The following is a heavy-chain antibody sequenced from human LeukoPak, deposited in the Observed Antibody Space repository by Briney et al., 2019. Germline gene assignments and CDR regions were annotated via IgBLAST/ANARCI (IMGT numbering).Heavy chain of an antibody. J-gene: IGHJ4*02. Sequence: PSETLFLTCTVSGGSISGYFWGWIRQPAGKGLEWIGRIYTSGSTNYNPSLKSRVTMSVDTSKNQFSLRLTSVTAADTAMYYCARATIFGANFDCWGQGTLVAVSS. CDR1: GGSISGYF. V-gene: IGHV4-4*07. CDR3: ARATIFGANFDC. D-gene: IGHD3-3*01. CDR2: IYTSGST.